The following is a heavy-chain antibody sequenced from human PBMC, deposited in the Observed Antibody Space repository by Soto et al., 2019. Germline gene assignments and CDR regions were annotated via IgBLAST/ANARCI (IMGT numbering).Heavy chain of an antibody. CDR3: ARVLGGMATVPFDY. V-gene: IGHV3-30-3*01. CDR1: GFTFSSYA. D-gene: IGHD4-4*01. CDR2: ISYEGSNK. J-gene: IGHJ4*02. Sequence: VESGGGVVQPGRSLRLSCAASGFTFSSYAMHWVRQAPGTGLEWVAVISYEGSNKYYADSVKGRFTISRDNSKNTLYLQMNSLRTEDTAVYYCARVLGGMATVPFDYWGQGALVTVSS.